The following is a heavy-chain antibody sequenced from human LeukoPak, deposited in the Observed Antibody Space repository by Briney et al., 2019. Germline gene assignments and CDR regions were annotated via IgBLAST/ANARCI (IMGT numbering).Heavy chain of an antibody. J-gene: IGHJ4*02. Sequence: PGRSLRLSLSASGFSFGGYWMSWVRQAPGKGLEWVANIKRDGSDIYYVDSVKGRFTISTDNAKSSLYLQMDSLRVEDTGVYYCARDRVVAGAPAHYLYFDYWGQGTLVAVSS. CDR3: ARDRVVAGAPAHYLYFDY. D-gene: IGHD2-15*01. CDR1: GFSFGGYW. V-gene: IGHV3-7*01. CDR2: IKRDGSDI.